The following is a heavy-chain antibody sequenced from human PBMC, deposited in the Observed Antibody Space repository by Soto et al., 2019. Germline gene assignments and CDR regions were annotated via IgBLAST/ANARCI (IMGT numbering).Heavy chain of an antibody. Sequence: GGSLRLSCAASGFTFSSYWMSWVRQAPGKGLEWVANIKQDGSEKYYVDSVKGRFTISRDNAKNSLYLQMNSLRAEDTAVYYCAREANDDPSRVIAFDYWGQGTLVTVSS. J-gene: IGHJ4*02. CDR2: IKQDGSEK. V-gene: IGHV3-7*01. D-gene: IGHD3-16*02. CDR3: AREANDDPSRVIAFDY. CDR1: GFTFSSYW.